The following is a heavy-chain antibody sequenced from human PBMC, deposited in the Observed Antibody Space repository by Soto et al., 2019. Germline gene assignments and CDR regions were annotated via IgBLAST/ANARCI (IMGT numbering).Heavy chain of an antibody. CDR2: IGTAGDT. D-gene: IGHD3-10*01. V-gene: IGHV3-13*01. J-gene: IGHJ4*02. CDR3: ARGPYGSGSPIAPYYFDY. CDR1: GFTFSSYD. Sequence: ESGGGLVQPGGSLRLSCAASGFTFSSYDMHWVRQATGKGLEWVSAIGTAGDTYYPGSVKGRFTISRENAKNSLYLQMNSLRAGDTAVYYCARGPYGSGSPIAPYYFDYCGKGTLVTVSS.